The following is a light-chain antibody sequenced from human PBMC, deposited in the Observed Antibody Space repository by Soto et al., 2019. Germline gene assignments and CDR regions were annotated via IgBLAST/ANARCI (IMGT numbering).Light chain of an antibody. CDR3: CSYAGITTFYV. Sequence: QSVLTQPVSVSGSPGQSITISCTGTSSDVGSYNLVSWYQQHPGKAPKFMIYEGTKRPSGVSNRFSGSKSGNTASLTISGLQAEDEADYYCCSYAGITTFYVFGTGTKLTVL. J-gene: IGLJ1*01. CDR2: EGT. CDR1: SSDVGSYNL. V-gene: IGLV2-23*01.